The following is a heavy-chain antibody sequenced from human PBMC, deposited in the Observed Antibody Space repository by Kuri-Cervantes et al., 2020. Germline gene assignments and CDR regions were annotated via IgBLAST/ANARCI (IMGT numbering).Heavy chain of an antibody. D-gene: IGHD7-27*01. V-gene: IGHV4-4*02. CDR3: ARDRRQTGDFDY. Sequence: SETLSLTCAVSGGSISSSNWWSWVRQPPGKGLEWIGEIYHSGGTNYNPSLKNQVTISVDKSKNQFSLKLSSVTGADTAVYYCARDRRQTGDFDYWGQGTLVTVSS. J-gene: IGHJ4*02. CDR1: GGSISSSNW. CDR2: IYHSGGT.